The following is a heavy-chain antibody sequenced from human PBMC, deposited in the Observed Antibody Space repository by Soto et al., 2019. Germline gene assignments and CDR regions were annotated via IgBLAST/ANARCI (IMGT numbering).Heavy chain of an antibody. J-gene: IGHJ6*02. CDR3: TKDQSRNLNHGDYYYYGMDL. Sequence: GGSLRLSCSASGFPFNLYLMNWVRQAPGKELEWVSLINHNYGYAYYTDSVKGRFTISRDNSKNTLYLQMNSLRAEDTAVYYCTKDQSRNLNHGDYYYYGMDLWGPGTTVTVSS. D-gene: IGHD3-3*01. CDR1: GFPFNLYL. V-gene: IGHV3-23*01. CDR2: INHNYGYA.